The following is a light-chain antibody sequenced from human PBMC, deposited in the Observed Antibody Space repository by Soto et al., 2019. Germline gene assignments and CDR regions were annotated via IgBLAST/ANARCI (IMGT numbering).Light chain of an antibody. Sequence: AIRMTHSPSSLSGSTVYGVTITCRASQGISSYLAWYQQKQGKAPKXLIYAASTLQSGVPARFSGSGSGTDLTITISSLEPEDGETYEGLQDYIYPRTFGQGTKVDIK. CDR3: LQDYIYPRT. CDR1: QGISSY. V-gene: IGKV1-8*01. J-gene: IGKJ1*01. CDR2: AAS.